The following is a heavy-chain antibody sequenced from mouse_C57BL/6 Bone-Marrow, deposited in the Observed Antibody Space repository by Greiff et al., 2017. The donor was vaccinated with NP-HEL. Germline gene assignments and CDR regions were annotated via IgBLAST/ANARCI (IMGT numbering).Heavy chain of an antibody. Sequence: VQLQQSGPELVKPGASVKISCEASGYAFSSSWMNWVKQRPGKGLEWIGRIYPGDGDTNYNGKFKGKATLTADKSSSTAYMQLSSLTSEDSAVYFCANDWDYFDYWGQGTTLTVSS. D-gene: IGHD4-1*01. CDR2: IYPGDGDT. CDR3: ANDWDYFDY. J-gene: IGHJ2*01. CDR1: GYAFSSSW. V-gene: IGHV1-82*01.